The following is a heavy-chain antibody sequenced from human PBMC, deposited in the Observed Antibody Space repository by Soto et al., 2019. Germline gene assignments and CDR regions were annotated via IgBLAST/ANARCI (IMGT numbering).Heavy chain of an antibody. V-gene: IGHV2-5*02. CDR3: AHAPPVGTPYYFDY. CDR2: IYWDDDK. Sequence: QITLKESGPTLVKPTQTLTLTCTFSGFSLTTSEVGVGWVRQPPGQALEWLALIYWDDDKRYSPSLKSRVTITKDTSKDKVVLTMTKMDPVDTGTYYCAHAPPVGTPYYFDYWGQGTLVTVSS. D-gene: IGHD1-26*01. J-gene: IGHJ4*02. CDR1: GFSLTTSEVG.